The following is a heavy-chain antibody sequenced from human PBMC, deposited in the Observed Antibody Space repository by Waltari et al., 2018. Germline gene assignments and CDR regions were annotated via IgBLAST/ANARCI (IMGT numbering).Heavy chain of an antibody. CDR3: ARDYYYDSSGYPTY. CDR1: GGSISSYY. V-gene: IGHV4-4*07. Sequence: QVQLQALGPGLVKPSETLSLTCTVSGGSISSYYCHWIRQPAGKGLEWIGRIETSGSTNYNPSLKSRVTMSVDTSKNQFALKLSSVTAADTAVYYCARDYYYDSSGYPTYWGQGTLVTVSS. D-gene: IGHD3-22*01. CDR2: IETSGST. J-gene: IGHJ4*02.